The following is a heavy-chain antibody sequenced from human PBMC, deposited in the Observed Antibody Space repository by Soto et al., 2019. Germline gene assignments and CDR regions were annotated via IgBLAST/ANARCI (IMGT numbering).Heavy chain of an antibody. V-gene: IGHV1-3*01. CDR1: GYTFTSYA. CDR2: INAGNGNT. D-gene: IGHD2-2*01. J-gene: IGHJ6*03. Sequence: GASVKVSCKASGYTFTSYAMHWVRQAPGQRLEWMGWINAGNGNTKYSQKFQGRVTITRDTSASTAYMELSSLRSEDTAVYYCARDNKGCSSTSCYAGGYYYYYMDVWGKGTTVTVSS. CDR3: ARDNKGCSSTSCYAGGYYYYYMDV.